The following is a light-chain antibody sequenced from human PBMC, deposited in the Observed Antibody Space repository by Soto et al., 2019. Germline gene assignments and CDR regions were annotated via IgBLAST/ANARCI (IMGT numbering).Light chain of an antibody. CDR1: SSNIGSNT. CDR3: AAWDDSLDGWV. V-gene: IGLV1-44*01. J-gene: IGLJ7*01. CDR2: RNN. Sequence: QSVLTQPPSASGTPGQRVTISCSGSSSNIGSNTASWYQKFPGTAPKLLINRNNQRPSGVPDRFSGSKSGTSASLAISGLQSEDEADYYCAAWDDSLDGWVFGGGTQLTVL.